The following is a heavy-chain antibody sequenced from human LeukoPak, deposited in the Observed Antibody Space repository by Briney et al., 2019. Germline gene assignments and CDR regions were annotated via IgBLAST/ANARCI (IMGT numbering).Heavy chain of an antibody. D-gene: IGHD2-15*01. CDR3: ARGGPYCSGGSCSDY. CDR2: LYYTGST. CDR1: GGSISSYF. J-gene: IGHJ4*02. Sequence: PSETLSLTCTVSGGSISSYFWSWIRQPPGKGLEWIGYLYYTGSTNYNPSLKSRVTISVDTSKDRFSLKLSSATAADTAVYYCARGGPYCSGGSCSDYWGQGILVTVSS. V-gene: IGHV4-59*08.